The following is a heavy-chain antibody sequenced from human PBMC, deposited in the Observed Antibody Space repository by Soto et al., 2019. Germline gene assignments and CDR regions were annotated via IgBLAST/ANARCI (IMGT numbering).Heavy chain of an antibody. J-gene: IGHJ4*02. CDR1: GGSISSNY. V-gene: IGHV4-59*01. D-gene: IGHD6-13*01. CDR3: ARYRREAVAGYTLDN. CDR2: VYNSGST. Sequence: LSLTCTVSGGSISSNYWTWIRQPPGKGLEWIGYVYNSGSTNYNPSLKSRVTISEDTSKSLFSLKVNSMTAADTAVYYCARYRREAVAGYTLDNWGQGILVTVSS.